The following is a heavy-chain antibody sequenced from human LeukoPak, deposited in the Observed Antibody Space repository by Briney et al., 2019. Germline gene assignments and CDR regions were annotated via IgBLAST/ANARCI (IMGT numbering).Heavy chain of an antibody. CDR2: IVVGSGNT. CDR3: AAAAKVSGMDV. J-gene: IGHJ6*04. D-gene: IGHD6-25*01. Sequence: ASVKVSCKASGFTFTSSAVQWVRQARGQRLEWMGWIVVGSGNTNYAQKFQERVTITRDMSTSTAYMELSSLRSEDTAVYYCAAAAKVSGMDVWGKGTTVTVSS. CDR1: GFTFTSSA. V-gene: IGHV1-58*01.